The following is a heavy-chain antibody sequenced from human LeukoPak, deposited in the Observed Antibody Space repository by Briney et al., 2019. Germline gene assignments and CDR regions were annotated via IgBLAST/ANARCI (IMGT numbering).Heavy chain of an antibody. D-gene: IGHD6-19*01. CDR3: ARGIAVALDIDY. CDR2: ISAYNDNT. J-gene: IGHJ4*02. Sequence: ASVKVSCKASGYTFTSYGISWVRRAPGQGLEWMGWISAYNDNTNYAQKFQGRVTMTTDTSTSTAYMELRSLRSDDTALYYCARGIAVALDIDYWGQGTLVTVSS. CDR1: GYTFTSYG. V-gene: IGHV1-18*01.